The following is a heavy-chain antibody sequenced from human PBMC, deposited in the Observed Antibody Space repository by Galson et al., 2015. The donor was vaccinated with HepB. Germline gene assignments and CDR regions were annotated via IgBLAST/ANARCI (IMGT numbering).Heavy chain of an antibody. J-gene: IGHJ6*03. CDR3: ARDPRIVVVPAAMSLRGGDYYHMDV. V-gene: IGHV6-1*01. Sequence: CAISGDSVSSNSVAWSWIRQSPSRGLEWLGRTYYRSKWYSDYAVSVRGRITVNPDTSKNQFSLKLSSVTAADTAVYYCARDPRIVVVPAAMSLRGGDYYHMDVWGKGTTVTVSS. D-gene: IGHD2-2*01. CDR1: GDSVSSNSVA. CDR2: TYYRSKWYS.